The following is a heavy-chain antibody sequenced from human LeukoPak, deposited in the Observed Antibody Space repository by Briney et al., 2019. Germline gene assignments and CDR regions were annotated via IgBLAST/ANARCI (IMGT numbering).Heavy chain of an antibody. V-gene: IGHV4-39*01. J-gene: IGHJ6*02. Sequence: SEPLSLTCSLSGGSISSSNYHWGWIRQPPGKGLEWLGSIYYSGSTYHNPSLNSRLTIAVDMSKIQLSLKLSSVTAADTAVYYCASSVAVSPSGYYGMDVWGQGTTVTVSS. CDR3: ASSVAVSPSGYYGMDV. CDR2: IYYSGST. D-gene: IGHD6-19*01. CDR1: GGSISSSNYH.